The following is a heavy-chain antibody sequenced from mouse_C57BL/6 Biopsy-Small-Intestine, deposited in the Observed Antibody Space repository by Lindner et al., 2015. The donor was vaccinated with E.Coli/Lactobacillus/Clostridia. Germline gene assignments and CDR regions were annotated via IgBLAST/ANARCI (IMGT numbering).Heavy chain of an antibody. J-gene: IGHJ2*01. V-gene: IGHV1-82*01. CDR1: GYASSSYW. Sequence: VQLQESGAEVVKPGASVKISCKASGYASSSYWMNWVKQRPGKGLEWIGRIYPGDGDTTYNGKFKGKATLTADKSSSTAYMQLSSLTSEDSAVYFCARDYYGIFDYWGQGTTLAVSS. CDR2: IYPGDGDT. CDR3: ARDYYGIFDY. D-gene: IGHD1-1*02.